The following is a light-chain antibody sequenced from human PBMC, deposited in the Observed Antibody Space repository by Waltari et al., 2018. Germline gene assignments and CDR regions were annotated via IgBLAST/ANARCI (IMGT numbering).Light chain of an antibody. CDR1: QSLFSSF. V-gene: IGKV3-20*01. CDR3: QQYLSSPET. Sequence: EIVLTQSPGPLSLSPGERATPPCRASQSLFSSFLAWYQQKPGQAPRLLIYGASSRATRIPDRFSGSGSGTDFTLTINRLEPEDFAVYYCQQYLSSPETFGQGSKLEIK. CDR2: GAS. J-gene: IGKJ2*01.